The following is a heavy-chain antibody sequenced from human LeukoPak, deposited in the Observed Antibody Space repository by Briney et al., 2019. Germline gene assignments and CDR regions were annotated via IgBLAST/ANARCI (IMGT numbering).Heavy chain of an antibody. V-gene: IGHV4-4*02. CDR1: GGSISSSNW. CDR2: INHSGST. J-gene: IGHJ5*02. Sequence: SETLSLTCAVSGGSISSSNWWCWVRQPPGKGLEGIGEINHSGSTNYNNSFKSRLTISVDNSKNRISLKLSSVTAAATAVYYCEREGVGGSGMLNWFDPWGQGTLVTVSS. D-gene: IGHD3-10*01. CDR3: EREGVGGSGMLNWFDP.